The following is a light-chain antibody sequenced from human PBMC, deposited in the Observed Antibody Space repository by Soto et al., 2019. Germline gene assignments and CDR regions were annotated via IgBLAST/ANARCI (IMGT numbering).Light chain of an antibody. J-gene: IGLJ1*01. CDR2: EVN. V-gene: IGLV2-14*01. CDR1: SADVGGYNY. CDR3: GSYTSTDTPFV. Sequence: QSVLAQPSSVSGSPGQSITISCTGTSADVGGYNYVSWYQHHPGKGPKLIIYEVNNRPSGVSDRFSGSKSGNKASLTISNLEAEDESDYYCGSYTSTDTPFVXGTGTKVTVL.